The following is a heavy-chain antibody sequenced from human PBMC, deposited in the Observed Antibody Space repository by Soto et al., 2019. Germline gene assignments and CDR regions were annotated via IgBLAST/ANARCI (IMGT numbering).Heavy chain of an antibody. V-gene: IGHV4-4*07. CDR2: VYSSGTT. Sequence: SETLSLTCSVSGGSINSYWWSWIRQPAGKGLEWIGRVYSSGTTDYNPSLNSRATLSVETSKNQFSLKLSSVTAADTAVYYCARDIGSYAYGEGYWGQAIQVT. D-gene: IGHD3-10*01. CDR3: ARDIGSYAYGEGY. J-gene: IGHJ4*02. CDR1: GGSINSYW.